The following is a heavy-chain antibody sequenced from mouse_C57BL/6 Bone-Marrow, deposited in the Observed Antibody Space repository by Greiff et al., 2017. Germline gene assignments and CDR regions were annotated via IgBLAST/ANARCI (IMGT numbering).Heavy chain of an antibody. D-gene: IGHD3-2*02. CDR1: GYTFTSYW. CDR3: AIGLRLRKGGFAY. CDR2: IHPSDSDT. Sequence: QVQLQQPGAELVKPGASVKVSCKASGYTFTSYWMHWVKQRPGQGLEWIGRIHPSDSDTNYNQKFKGKATLTVDNSSSTAYMQLSSLTSEDSAVYYCAIGLRLRKGGFAYWGQGTLVTVSA. J-gene: IGHJ3*01. V-gene: IGHV1-74*01.